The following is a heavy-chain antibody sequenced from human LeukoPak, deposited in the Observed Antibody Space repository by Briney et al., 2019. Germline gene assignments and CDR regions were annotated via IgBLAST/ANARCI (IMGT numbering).Heavy chain of an antibody. CDR1: GYTFTGYY. D-gene: IGHD2-2*01. J-gene: IGHJ5*02. CDR2: INPNSGGT. CDR3: ARDPRRYCSSTSCPRWFDP. Sequence: ASVKVSCKASGYTFTGYYMHWVRQAPGQGLEWMGWINPNSGGTNYAQKFQGRVTMTRDTSISTAYMELSRLRSDDTAVYYCARDPRRYCSSTSCPRWFDPWGQGTLVTVSS. V-gene: IGHV1-2*02.